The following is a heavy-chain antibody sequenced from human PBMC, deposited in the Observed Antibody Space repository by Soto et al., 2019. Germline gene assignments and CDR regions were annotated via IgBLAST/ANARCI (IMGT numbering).Heavy chain of an antibody. D-gene: IGHD3-10*02. Sequence: QVQLVESGGGVVQPGRSLTLSCAASGFTFSRFSMHWVRQAPGKGLAWVAVISYDGSNTHYAESVKGRFNISRDDSKNTVYLQMNNLRGEDSAVYYCARDYGMFLSYYYYGMDVW. CDR2: ISYDGSNT. V-gene: IGHV3-30-3*01. CDR1: GFTFSRFS. CDR3: ARDYGMFLSYYYYGMDV. J-gene: IGHJ6*01.